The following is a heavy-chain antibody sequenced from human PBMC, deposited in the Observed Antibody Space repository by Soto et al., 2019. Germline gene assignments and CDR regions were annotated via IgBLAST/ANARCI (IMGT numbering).Heavy chain of an antibody. D-gene: IGHD4-17*01. Sequence: ASVKVSCKASGYTFTSYAIHWVRQAPGQRLEWMGWINAGNGNTEYSQKFQGRVTITRDTSASTAYMELSSLRSEDTAVYYCANNGDYYYYGMDVWGQGTTVTVSS. V-gene: IGHV1-3*01. CDR1: GYTFTSYA. J-gene: IGHJ6*02. CDR3: ANNGDYYYYGMDV. CDR2: INAGNGNT.